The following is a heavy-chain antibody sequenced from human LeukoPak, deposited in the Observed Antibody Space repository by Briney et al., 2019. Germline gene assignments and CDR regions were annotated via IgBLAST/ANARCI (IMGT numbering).Heavy chain of an antibody. CDR2: ISGSGGST. CDR3: AMVRGVITLDY. Sequence: GGSLRLSCAASGFTFSSYAMSWVRQAPGKGLEWVSAISGSGGSTYYADSVKGRLTISRDNSKNTLYLQMNSLRAEDTAVYYCAMVRGVITLDYWGQGTLVTVSS. CDR1: GFTFSSYA. V-gene: IGHV3-23*01. D-gene: IGHD3-10*01. J-gene: IGHJ4*02.